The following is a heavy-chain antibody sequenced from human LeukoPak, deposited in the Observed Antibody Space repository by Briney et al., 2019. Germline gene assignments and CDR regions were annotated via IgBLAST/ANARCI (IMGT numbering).Heavy chain of an antibody. CDR3: ARLIASPYYYGMDV. V-gene: IGHV4-59*08. CDR1: GGSISSYY. J-gene: IGHJ6*02. Sequence: SQTLSLTCNVSGGSISSYYWSWIRQPPGKGLEWIGYIYYSGSTNYNPSLKSRVTISVDTSKNQFSLKLSSVTAADTAVYYCARLIASPYYYGMDVWGQGTTVTVSS. D-gene: IGHD3-22*01. CDR2: IYYSGST.